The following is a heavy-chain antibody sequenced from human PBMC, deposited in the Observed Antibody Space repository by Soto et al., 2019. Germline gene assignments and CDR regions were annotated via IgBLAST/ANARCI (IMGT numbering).Heavy chain of an antibody. J-gene: IGHJ6*02. Sequence: SETLSLTCAVSGGSISSSNWWSWVRQPPGKGLEWIGEIYHSGSTNYNPSLKSRVTISVDKSKNQFSLKLSSVTAADTAVYYCARGSRDRLLDYYYGMDVWGQGTTDTVSS. CDR2: IYHSGST. D-gene: IGHD2-8*02. CDR1: GGSISSSNW. V-gene: IGHV4-4*02. CDR3: ARGSRDRLLDYYYGMDV.